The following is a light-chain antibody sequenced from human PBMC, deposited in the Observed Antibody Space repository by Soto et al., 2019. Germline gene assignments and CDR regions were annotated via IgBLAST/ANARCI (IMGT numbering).Light chain of an antibody. Sequence: SALTQPASVSGSPGQSITISCTGTNSDVGGYNYVSWYQQYPGKAPKLMIYEVSNRPSGVSNRFSGSKSSNTASLTISGLQAEDEADYYCSSYTSSILVFGGGTKLTVL. CDR2: EVS. J-gene: IGLJ3*02. V-gene: IGLV2-14*01. CDR1: NSDVGGYNY. CDR3: SSYTSSILV.